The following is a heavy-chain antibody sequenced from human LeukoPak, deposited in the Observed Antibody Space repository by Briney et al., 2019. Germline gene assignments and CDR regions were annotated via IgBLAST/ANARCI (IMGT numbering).Heavy chain of an antibody. CDR1: GYTFTGYY. J-gene: IGHJ6*03. D-gene: IGHD6-19*01. CDR2: INPNSGGT. CDR3: ARVEYSSGWSGYYYYYMDV. Sequence: ASVKVSCKASGYTFTGYYMHWVRQAPGQGLEWMGWINPNSGGTNYAQKFQGRVTMTRDTSISTAYMELSRLRSDDTAVYYCARVEYSSGWSGYYYYYMDVWGKGTTVTVSS. V-gene: IGHV1-2*02.